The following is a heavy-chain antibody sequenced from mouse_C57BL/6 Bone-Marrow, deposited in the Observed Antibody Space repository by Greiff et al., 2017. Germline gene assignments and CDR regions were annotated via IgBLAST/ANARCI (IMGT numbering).Heavy chain of an antibody. D-gene: IGHD3-3*01. V-gene: IGHV1-81*01. J-gene: IGHJ2*01. CDR3: ARSPGGLDY. CDR1: GYTFTSYG. CDR2: IYPRSGNT. Sequence: VQLVESGAELARPGASVKLSCKASGYTFTSYGISWVKQRTGQGLEWIGEIYPRSGNTYYNEKFKGKATLTADTSSSTAYMELRSLTSEDSAVYFCARSPGGLDYWGQGTTLTVSS.